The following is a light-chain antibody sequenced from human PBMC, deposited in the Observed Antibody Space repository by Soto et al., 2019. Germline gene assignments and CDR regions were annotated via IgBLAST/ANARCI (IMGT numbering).Light chain of an antibody. V-gene: IGKV3-20*01. Sequence: EIVLTQSPGTLSLSPGERATLSCRASQSVTSNYLAWYQQKPGQAPRLLIFGASSRATGIPDKFSGSGSGTDFTLTISRLEPDDFAVYYCQHYRSSSWTFGQGTKVEIK. CDR1: QSVTSNY. J-gene: IGKJ1*01. CDR2: GAS. CDR3: QHYRSSSWT.